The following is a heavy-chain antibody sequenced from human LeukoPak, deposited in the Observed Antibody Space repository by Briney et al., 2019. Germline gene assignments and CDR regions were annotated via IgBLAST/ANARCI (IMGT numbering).Heavy chain of an antibody. CDR3: ARGYGGNGFDY. CDR1: GGSISSYY. J-gene: IGHJ4*02. CDR2: IYYSGST. Sequence: SETLSLTCTVSGGSISSYYLSWIRQPPGKGLEWIGYIYYSGSTNYNPSLKSRVTISVDTSKNQFSLKLSSVTAADTAVYYCARGYGGNGFDYWGQGTLVTVSS. V-gene: IGHV4-59*01. D-gene: IGHD4-23*01.